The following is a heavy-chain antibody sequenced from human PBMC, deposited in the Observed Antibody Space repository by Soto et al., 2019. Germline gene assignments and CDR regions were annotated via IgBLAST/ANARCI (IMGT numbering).Heavy chain of an antibody. CDR2: ISSSSSTI. Sequence: PGRSLRLSCAASGFTLSSYSMNWVPQDPGKGQEWVSYISSSSSTIYYADSVKGRFTISRDNAKNSLYLQMNSLRDEGTAMYYCARDPGGPLREAFDYWCQGTLVTVSS. CDR3: ARDPGGPLREAFDY. D-gene: IGHD3-10*01. J-gene: IGHJ4*02. V-gene: IGHV3-48*02. CDR1: GFTLSSYS.